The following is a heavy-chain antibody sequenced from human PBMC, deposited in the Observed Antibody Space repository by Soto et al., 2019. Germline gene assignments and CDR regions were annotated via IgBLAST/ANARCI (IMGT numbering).Heavy chain of an antibody. CDR2: IDPSSGTT. CDR3: ARETIYCSSTSCYTDGMDV. Sequence: GASVKVSCKPSGYSFSNFYVHWVRQAPGQGLEWMGIIDPSSGTTSYTQKFQERVTMTRDTSMSTVYMELSSVIAADTAVYYCARETIYCSSTSCYTDGMDVWGQGTTVTVSS. J-gene: IGHJ6*02. D-gene: IGHD2-2*01. CDR1: GYSFSNFY. V-gene: IGHV1-46*01.